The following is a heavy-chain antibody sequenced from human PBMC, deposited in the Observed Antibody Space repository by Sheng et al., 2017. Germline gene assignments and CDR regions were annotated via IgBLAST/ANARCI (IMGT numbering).Heavy chain of an antibody. CDR2: IKSKTDGGTT. CDR3: TSFDYYDYVWGSYRYMTETAEYFQH. D-gene: IGHD3-16*02. J-gene: IGHJ1*01. Sequence: EVQLVESGGGLVKPGGSLRLSCAASGFTFSNAWMSWVRQAPGKGLEWVGRIKSKTDGGTTDYAAPVKGRFTISRDDSKNTLYLQMNSLKTEDTAVYYCTSFDYYDYVWGSYRYMTETAEYFQHWGQGTLVTVSS. CDR1: GFTFSNAW. V-gene: IGHV3-15*01.